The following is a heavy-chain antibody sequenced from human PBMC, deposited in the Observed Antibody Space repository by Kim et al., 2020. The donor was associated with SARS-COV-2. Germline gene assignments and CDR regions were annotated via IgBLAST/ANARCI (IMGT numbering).Heavy chain of an antibody. CDR2: ISYSGSK. CDR3: ARDQGGRYVDY. V-gene: IGHV4-30-4*01. J-gene: IGHJ4*02. D-gene: IGHD1-1*01. CDR1: GDSFRSVAYY. Sequence: SETLSLTCAVSGDSFRSVAYYWSWIRRPPGRGLEWIGYISYSGSKYFNPSLQSRVTMSVDTSKNQFSLDLSSVTAADTAVYFCARDQGGRYVDYWGQGALVTVSS.